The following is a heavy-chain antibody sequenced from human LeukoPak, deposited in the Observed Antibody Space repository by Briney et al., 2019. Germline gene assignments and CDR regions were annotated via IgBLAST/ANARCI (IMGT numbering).Heavy chain of an antibody. CDR2: IYYNGST. V-gene: IGHV4-59*12. Sequence: SETLSLTCTVSGGSISSYYWSWIRQPPGKGLEWIGYIYYNGSTNYNPSLKSRVTISVDTSKNQFSLKLSSVTAADTAVYYCARDVLVRGVIPFDYWGQGTLVTVSS. D-gene: IGHD3-10*01. J-gene: IGHJ4*02. CDR1: GGSISSYY. CDR3: ARDVLVRGVIPFDY.